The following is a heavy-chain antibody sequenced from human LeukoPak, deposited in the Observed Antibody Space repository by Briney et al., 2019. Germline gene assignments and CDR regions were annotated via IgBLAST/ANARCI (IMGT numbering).Heavy chain of an antibody. CDR3: ARDAKGRTSHDYMDV. V-gene: IGHV4-59*12. D-gene: IGHD2-15*01. CDR1: GVSINDYF. Sequence: SETLSLTCTVSGVSINDYFWNWIRQTPGKGLEWIGYTHHRGNTNYNSSLKSRVTISLDTSKHQFSLRLSSVSAADTAVYFCARDAKGRTSHDYMDVWGKGTTVTVSS. J-gene: IGHJ6*03. CDR2: THHRGNT.